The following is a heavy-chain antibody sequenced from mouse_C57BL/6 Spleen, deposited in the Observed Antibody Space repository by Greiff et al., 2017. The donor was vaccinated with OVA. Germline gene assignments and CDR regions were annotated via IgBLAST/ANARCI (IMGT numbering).Heavy chain of an antibody. CDR3: ARSGTGTSGFAY. D-gene: IGHD4-1*01. J-gene: IGHJ3*01. CDR1: GYTFTSYW. CDR2: IDPSDSET. V-gene: IGHV1-52*01. Sequence: QVQLKQSGAELVRPGSSVKLSCKASGYTFTSYWMHWVKQRPIQGLEWIGNIDPSDSETHYNQKFKDKATLTVDKSSSTAYMQLSSLTSEDSAVYYCARSGTGTSGFAYWGQGTLVTVSA.